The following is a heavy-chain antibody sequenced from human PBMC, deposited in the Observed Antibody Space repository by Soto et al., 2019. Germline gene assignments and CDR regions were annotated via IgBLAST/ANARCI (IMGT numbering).Heavy chain of an antibody. CDR2: IYYSGST. J-gene: IGHJ2*01. CDR3: ARDPGGSSWYNL. Sequence: SETLSLTCTVSGGSISSSSYYWGWIRQPPGKGLEWIGSIYYSGSTYYNPSLKSRVTISVDTSKNQLSLKLSSVTAADTAVYYCARDPGGSSWYNLWGRGTLVTVSS. V-gene: IGHV4-39*02. D-gene: IGHD6-13*01. CDR1: GGSISSSSYY.